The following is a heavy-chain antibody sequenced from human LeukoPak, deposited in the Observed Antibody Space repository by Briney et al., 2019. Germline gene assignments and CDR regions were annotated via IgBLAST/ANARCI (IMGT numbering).Heavy chain of an antibody. J-gene: IGHJ4*02. CDR2: INPNSGGT. D-gene: IGHD3-10*01. V-gene: IGHV1-2*02. CDR1: GYTFTGYY. Sequence: ASVKVSCKASGYTFTGYYMHWVRQAPGQGLEWMGWINPNSGGTNYAQKFQGRVTMTRDTSISTAYMELSRLRSDDTAVYYRARGLVLLWFGEPKPFDYWGQGTLVTVSS. CDR3: ARGLVLLWFGEPKPFDY.